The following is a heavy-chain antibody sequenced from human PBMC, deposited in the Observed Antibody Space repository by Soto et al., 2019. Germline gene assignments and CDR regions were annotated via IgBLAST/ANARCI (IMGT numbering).Heavy chain of an antibody. V-gene: IGHV1-69*01. J-gene: IGHJ4*02. CDR1: GGTFSSYA. CDR3: VVMGNVAVSNPRSFDY. CDR2: IVPIFETL. D-gene: IGHD6-19*01. Sequence: GASVKGSCEASGGTFSSYAISWVRQAHGQGLEWLGGIVPIFETLNYAERFQGRVAITADESTTTVYMELTNLTHEDTAVYYCVVMGNVAVSNPRSFDYWGQGTQVTVSS.